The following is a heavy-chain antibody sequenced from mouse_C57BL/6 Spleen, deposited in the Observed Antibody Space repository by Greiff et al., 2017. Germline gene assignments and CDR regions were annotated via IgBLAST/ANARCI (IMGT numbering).Heavy chain of an antibody. CDR3: ARTTTVVATDYFDY. CDR1: GFNIKDDY. CDR2: IDPENGDT. V-gene: IGHV14-4*01. D-gene: IGHD1-1*01. J-gene: IGHJ2*01. Sequence: VQLQQSGAELVRPGASVKLSCTASGFNIKDDYLHWVKQRPEQGLEWIGWIDPENGDTEYASKFQGKATITADTSSNTAYMQLSSLTSEDSAVYYCARTTTVVATDYFDYWGQGTTLTVSS.